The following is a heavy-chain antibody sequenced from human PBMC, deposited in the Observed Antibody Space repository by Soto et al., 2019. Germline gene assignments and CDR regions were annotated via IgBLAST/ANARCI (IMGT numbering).Heavy chain of an antibody. V-gene: IGHV4-34*01. CDR1: GGSLSGYY. J-gene: IGHJ4*02. D-gene: IGHD1-26*01. CDR2: IKDGGRT. Sequence: QVQLQQWGAGLLKPSETLSLNCAVNGGSLSGYYWSWIRQPPGKGLEWIGEIKDGGRTNYSPSLKNRATISSDTSNNQFSLRMYSVTAADTGVYYCARGQEGVLATHWDQGTLVTVSS. CDR3: ARGQEGVLATH.